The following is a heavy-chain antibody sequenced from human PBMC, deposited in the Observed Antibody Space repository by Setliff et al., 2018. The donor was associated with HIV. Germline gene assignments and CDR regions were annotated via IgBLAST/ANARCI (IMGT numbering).Heavy chain of an antibody. CDR3: AKSYFDRSGYLGS. D-gene: IGHD3-22*01. V-gene: IGHV3-7*01. Sequence: GGSLRLSCAASGFTFTSYWMIWVRQAPGKGLGWVANINQDGSEKYYLDSVKGRFTISRDNAKNSLYLQMNSLGAEDTAVYYCAKSYFDRSGYLGSWGQGTLVTVSS. CDR2: INQDGSEK. CDR1: GFTFTSYW. J-gene: IGHJ5*02.